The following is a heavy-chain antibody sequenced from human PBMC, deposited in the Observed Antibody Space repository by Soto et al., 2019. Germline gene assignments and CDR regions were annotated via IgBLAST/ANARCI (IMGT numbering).Heavy chain of an antibody. Sequence: PGGSLRLSCAASGFTFSSYEMNWVRQAPGKGLEWVSYISSSGSTIYYADSVKGRFTISRDNAKNSLYLQMNSLRAEDTAVYYCARGPKRVPGVFDIWGQGTMVTVSS. CDR1: GFTFSSYE. D-gene: IGHD3-10*01. V-gene: IGHV3-48*03. CDR3: ARGPKRVPGVFDI. CDR2: ISSSGSTI. J-gene: IGHJ3*02.